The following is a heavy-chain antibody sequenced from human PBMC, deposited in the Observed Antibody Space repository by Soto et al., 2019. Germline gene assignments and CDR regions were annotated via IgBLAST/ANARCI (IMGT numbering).Heavy chain of an antibody. V-gene: IGHV5-51*01. CDR3: ARHVGDDILTGYYKGTYYYGMDV. D-gene: IGHD3-9*01. CDR2: IYPGDSDT. CDR1: GYSFTSYW. J-gene: IGHJ6*02. Sequence: GESLKISCKGSGYSFTSYWIGWVRQMPGKGLEWMGIIYPGDSDTRYSPSFQGQVTISVDKSISTAYLQWSSLKASDTAMYYCARHVGDDILTGYYKGTYYYGMDVWGQGTTVTVSS.